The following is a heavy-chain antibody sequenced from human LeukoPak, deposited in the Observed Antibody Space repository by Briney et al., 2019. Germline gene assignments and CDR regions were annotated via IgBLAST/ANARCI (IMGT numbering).Heavy chain of an antibody. J-gene: IGHJ5*02. V-gene: IGHV3-13*01. CDR3: ARDFGTDTGYTNRFDL. CDR1: GFAFSAFE. D-gene: IGHD1-14*01. Sequence: GGSLRLSCTASGFAFSAFEMHWVRQPTGEGLEWVSAIGNNFKTYYLDSVRGRFTISRENAKNSVYLQMNNLRAGDTAVYYCARDFGTDTGYTNRFDLWGRGTLVTVSS. CDR2: IGNNFKT.